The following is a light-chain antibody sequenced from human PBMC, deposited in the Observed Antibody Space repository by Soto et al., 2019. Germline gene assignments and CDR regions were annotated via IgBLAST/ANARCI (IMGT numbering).Light chain of an antibody. J-gene: IGLJ1*01. Sequence: QSPLTQPPSASGAPVQSVTISCSGTTSDIGAYNYVSWYQRQHPGKPPKLIIFEVSQRPSGVPDRFSGSKSGNTAYLTVSGLQAEDEADDYLSSNGGSNACYVVGNGTKVTVL. CDR3: SSNGGSNACYV. CDR2: EVS. V-gene: IGLV2-8*01. CDR1: TSDIGAYNY.